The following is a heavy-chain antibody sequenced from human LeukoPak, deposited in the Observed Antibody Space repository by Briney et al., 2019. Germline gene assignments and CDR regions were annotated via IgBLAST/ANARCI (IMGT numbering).Heavy chain of an antibody. CDR2: IYYRGNT. CDR1: GDSIRRYY. CDR3: ARDSPPQYASSSAGFDY. V-gene: IGHV4-59*01. D-gene: IGHD6-6*01. J-gene: IGHJ4*02. Sequence: SETLSLTCTVSGDSIRRYYWSWIRQPPGKGLEWIGYIYYRGNTNYNPSLKSRVIISIDTSNNQFSLKLSSVTAADTAVYFCARDSPPQYASSSAGFDYWGQGTLVTVSS.